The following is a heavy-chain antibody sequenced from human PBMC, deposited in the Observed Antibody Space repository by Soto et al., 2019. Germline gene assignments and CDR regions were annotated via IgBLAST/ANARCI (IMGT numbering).Heavy chain of an antibody. D-gene: IGHD1-20*01. Sequence: GSSVKVSCKVSGYTLTELSMHWVRQAPGKGIEWLGGFDPEDGEKIYAQKFHGRVTMTEDKSTDTDYMELSSLRFEATAVYYCATMYNWRRYHYWGQATMLTVSA. J-gene: IGHJ4*02. CDR3: ATMYNWRRYHY. V-gene: IGHV1-24*01. CDR1: GYTLTELS. CDR2: FDPEDGEK.